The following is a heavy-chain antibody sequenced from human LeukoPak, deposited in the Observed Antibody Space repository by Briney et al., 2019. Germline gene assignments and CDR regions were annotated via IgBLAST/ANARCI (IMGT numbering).Heavy chain of an antibody. Sequence: SETLSLTCAVYGGSFSGYYWSWIRQPPGKGLEWIGEINHSGSTNYNPSLKSRVTISVDTSKNQFSLKLSSVTAADTAVYYCARGFRVAVAGTVAFDYWGQGTLVTVSS. J-gene: IGHJ4*02. V-gene: IGHV4-34*01. CDR3: ARGFRVAVAGTVAFDY. CDR1: GGSFSGYY. D-gene: IGHD6-19*01. CDR2: INHSGST.